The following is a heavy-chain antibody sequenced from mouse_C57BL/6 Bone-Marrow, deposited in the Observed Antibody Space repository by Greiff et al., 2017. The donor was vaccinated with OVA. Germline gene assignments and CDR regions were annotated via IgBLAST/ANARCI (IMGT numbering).Heavy chain of an antibody. CDR3: ASFYYDYDYYDAVDY. CDR1: GYTFTSYW. CDR2: IDPNSGGT. Sequence: QVQLQQPGAELVKPGASVKLSCKASGYTFTSYWMHWVKQRPGRGLEWIGRIDPNSGGTKYNEKFKSKATLTVDKPSSTAYMQLSSLTSEDSTVYYGASFYYDYDYYDAVDYWGQGTSVTVSS. D-gene: IGHD2-4*01. J-gene: IGHJ4*01. V-gene: IGHV1-72*01.